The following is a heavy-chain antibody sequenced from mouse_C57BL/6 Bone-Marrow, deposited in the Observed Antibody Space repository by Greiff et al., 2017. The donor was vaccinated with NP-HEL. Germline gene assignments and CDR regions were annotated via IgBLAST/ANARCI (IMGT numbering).Heavy chain of an antibody. CDR2: IHPNSGST. D-gene: IGHD1-1*01. CDR3: ARTLTTVVAHYYAMDY. CDR1: GYTFTSYW. Sequence: QVQLQQPGAELVKPGASVKLSCKASGYTFTSYWMHWVKQRPGQGLEWIGMIHPNSGSTNYNEKFKSKATLTVDKSSSTAYMQLSSLTSADSAVYYCARTLTTVVAHYYAMDYWGQGTSVTVSS. V-gene: IGHV1-64*01. J-gene: IGHJ4*01.